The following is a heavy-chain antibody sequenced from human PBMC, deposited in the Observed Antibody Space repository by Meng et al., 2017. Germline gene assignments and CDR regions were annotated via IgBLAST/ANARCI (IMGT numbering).Heavy chain of an antibody. Sequence: GKSQEVGPGLLKPSQTLSLTCTVSGGSISSGGYYWSWIRQHPGKGLEWIGYIYYSGSTYYNPSLKSLVTISVDTSKNQFSLKLSSVTAADTAVYYCARVVGKLGIAAATRFDPWGQGTLVTVSS. V-gene: IGHV4-31*01. CDR1: GGSISSGGYY. CDR3: ARVVGKLGIAAATRFDP. J-gene: IGHJ5*02. D-gene: IGHD6-13*01. CDR2: IYYSGST.